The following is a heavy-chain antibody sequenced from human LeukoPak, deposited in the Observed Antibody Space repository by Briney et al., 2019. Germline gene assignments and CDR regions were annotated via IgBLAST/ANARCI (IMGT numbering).Heavy chain of an antibody. J-gene: IGHJ5*02. D-gene: IGHD3-10*01. CDR2: IYYSGST. CDR3: ARTSVWFGESTGWFDP. V-gene: IGHV4-39*01. CDR1: GGSISSSSYY. Sequence: PSETLSLTCTVSGGSISSSSYYWGWIRQPPGKGLEWIGSIYYSGSTYYNPSLKSRVTISVDTSKNQFSLKLSSVTAADTAVYYCARTSVWFGESTGWFDPWGRGTLVTVSS.